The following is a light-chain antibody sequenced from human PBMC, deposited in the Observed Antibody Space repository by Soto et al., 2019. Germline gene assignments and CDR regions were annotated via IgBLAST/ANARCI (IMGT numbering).Light chain of an antibody. CDR1: SSDIGNYDY. CDR2: DLN. V-gene: IGLV2-11*01. J-gene: IGLJ1*01. Sequence: QSVLTQPRSVSGSPGQSVTISCTGTSSDIGNYDYVSWYQHHPGKAPKVMIYDLNKRPSGVPDRFSGSKSGNTAYLTISGLQTEDEADYYCCSYAGSYTYVFGTGTKVTVL. CDR3: CSYAGSYTYV.